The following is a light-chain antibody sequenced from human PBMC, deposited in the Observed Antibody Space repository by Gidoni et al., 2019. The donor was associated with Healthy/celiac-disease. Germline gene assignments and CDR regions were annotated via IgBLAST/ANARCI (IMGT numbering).Light chain of an antibody. CDR3: QSYDSSLSGSGV. CDR2: ANS. J-gene: IGLJ2*01. CDR1: SPNIGPGYD. Sequence: QSVLTQPPSVSGAPGQRVPISCPGSSPNIGPGYDLHWYQQLPGTAPKLLIHANSNRPSGVPDRFSGSKSGTSASLAITGLQAEDEADYYCQSYDSSLSGSGVFGGGTKLTVL. V-gene: IGLV1-40*01.